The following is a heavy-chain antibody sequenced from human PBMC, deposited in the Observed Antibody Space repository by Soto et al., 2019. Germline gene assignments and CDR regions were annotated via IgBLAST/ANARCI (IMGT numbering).Heavy chain of an antibody. CDR3: TTSYSYGSGSYYAMYYFDY. D-gene: IGHD3-10*01. CDR1: GFTFSNAW. J-gene: IGHJ4*02. CDR2: IKSKTDGGTT. V-gene: IGHV3-15*01. Sequence: GGSLRLSCAASGFTFSNAWMSWVRQAPGKGLEWVGRIKSKTDGGTTDYAAPVKGRFTISRDDSKNTLYLQMNSLKTEDTAVYYCTTSYSYGSGSYYAMYYFDYWGQGTLVTVYS.